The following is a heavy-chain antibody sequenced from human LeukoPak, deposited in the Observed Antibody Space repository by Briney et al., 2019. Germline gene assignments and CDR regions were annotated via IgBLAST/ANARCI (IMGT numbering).Heavy chain of an antibody. J-gene: IGHJ4*02. V-gene: IGHV4-61*02. CDR1: GGSISSGSYY. Sequence: SQTLSLTCXVSGGSISSGSYYWSWIRQPAGKGLEWIGRIYTSGSTNYNPSLKSRVTISVDTSKNQFSLKLSSVTAADTAVYYCARTVYARFDYWGQGTLVTVSS. CDR3: ARTVYARFDY. CDR2: IYTSGST. D-gene: IGHD3-16*01.